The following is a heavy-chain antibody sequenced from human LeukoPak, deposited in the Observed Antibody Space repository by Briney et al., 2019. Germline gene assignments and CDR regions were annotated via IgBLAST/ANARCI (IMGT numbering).Heavy chain of an antibody. J-gene: IGHJ4*02. CDR3: ARPLGKGQDY. CDR1: GFTFSSYW. D-gene: IGHD7-27*01. Sequence: GGSLRLSCATSGFTFSSYWMTWVRQAPGKGLEWVASIKQDGSEKYYVDSVKGRFTISRDSPKNSLYLQMNSLRAEDTAVYYCARPLGKGQDYWGQGTLVTVSS. V-gene: IGHV3-7*03. CDR2: IKQDGSEK.